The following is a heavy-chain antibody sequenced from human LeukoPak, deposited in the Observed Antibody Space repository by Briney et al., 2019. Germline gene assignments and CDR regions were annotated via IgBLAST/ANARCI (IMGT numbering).Heavy chain of an antibody. V-gene: IGHV4-59*01. Sequence: PSETLSLTCTVSGGSIRSYYWSWIRQPPGKGLEWIGHIYDSGSTTYNPSLKSRVTMSVDTSKNQFSLNLSSVTAADTAVYYCARGRIGGPKAPFDYWGQGTLVTVSS. D-gene: IGHD3-16*01. J-gene: IGHJ4*02. CDR1: GGSIRSYY. CDR2: IYDSGST. CDR3: ARGRIGGPKAPFDY.